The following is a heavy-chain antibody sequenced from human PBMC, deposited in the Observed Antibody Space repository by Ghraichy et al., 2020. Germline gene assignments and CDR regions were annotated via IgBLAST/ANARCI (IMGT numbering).Heavy chain of an antibody. V-gene: IGHV6-1*01. D-gene: IGHD1-7*01. CDR3: ARFKNYAPYYGMDV. CDR1: GDSVSSNSAA. CDR2: TYYRSKWYN. J-gene: IGHJ6*02. Sequence: SQTLSLTCAISGDSVSSNSAAWNWIRQSPSRGLEWLGRTYYRSKWYNEYALSVKSRITINPDTSKNQFSLQLNSVTPEDTAVYYCARFKNYAPYYGMDVWGQGTTVTVSS.